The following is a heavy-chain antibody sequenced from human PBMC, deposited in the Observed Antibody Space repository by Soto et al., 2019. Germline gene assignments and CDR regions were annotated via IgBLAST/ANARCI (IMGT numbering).Heavy chain of an antibody. Sequence: SETLSLTCAVSGGSFRVYFWSWIRQSPAKGLGWIGEINDSGNTYYNPSFKSRLTISVDTSTSQISLRLTSVTAADSAVYYCQGGDFWGQGTRVTVSS. CDR3: QGGDF. J-gene: IGHJ4*02. D-gene: IGHD3-16*01. CDR2: INDSGNT. CDR1: GGSFRVYF. V-gene: IGHV4-34*01.